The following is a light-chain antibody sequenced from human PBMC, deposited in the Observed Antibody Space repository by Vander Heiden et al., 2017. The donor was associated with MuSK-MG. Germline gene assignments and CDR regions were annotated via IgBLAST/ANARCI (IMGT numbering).Light chain of an antibody. CDR3: QQTDSAPLLT. V-gene: IGKV1-39*01. J-gene: IGKJ3*01. Sequence: IPMTQSPSSLSASVGDRVTITCRASQSISNSLNWYQQKPGKAPKLLSYGAFKLQSGVPSRFSGNGSGTDFTLTISSRQPEDFATNYCQQTDSAPLLTFGHGTKVDIK. CDR1: QSISNS. CDR2: GAF.